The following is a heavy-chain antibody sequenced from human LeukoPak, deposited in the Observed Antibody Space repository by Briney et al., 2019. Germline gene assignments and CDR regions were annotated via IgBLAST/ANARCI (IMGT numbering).Heavy chain of an antibody. D-gene: IGHD3-3*01. J-gene: IGHJ6*03. CDR1: GYTFTGYY. CDR2: INPNSGGT. Sequence: ASVKVSCKASGYTFTGYYIHWVRQAPGQGLEWMGWINPNSGGTNYAQKFQGRVTMTRDTSISTAYMELSRLRSDDTAVYYCARFSVTSYYYYYMDVWGKGTTVTISS. CDR3: ARFSVTSYYYYYMDV. V-gene: IGHV1-2*02.